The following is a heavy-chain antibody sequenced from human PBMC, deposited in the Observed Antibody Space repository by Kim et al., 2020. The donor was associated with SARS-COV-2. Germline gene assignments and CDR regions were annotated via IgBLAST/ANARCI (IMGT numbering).Heavy chain of an antibody. CDR3: VASRPNRSLEV. Sequence: GGSLRLSCSASDFTFSTYWIHWIRQAPGKGLVWVSLVSPDGRNTITYADSVKGRFTISRDNAQNTVYLQMNDLRSEDTSVYHCVASRPNRSLEVWGQGP. V-gene: IGHV3-74*01. J-gene: IGHJ3*01. CDR2: VSPDGRNTI. CDR1: DFTFSTYW. D-gene: IGHD2-2*01.